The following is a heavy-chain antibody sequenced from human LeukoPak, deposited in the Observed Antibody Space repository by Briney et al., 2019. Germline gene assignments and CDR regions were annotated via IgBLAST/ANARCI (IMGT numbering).Heavy chain of an antibody. J-gene: IGHJ5*02. CDR2: IYYSGST. CDR3: ARALITMVRGVTDWFDP. CDR1: GGSISSYY. Sequence: PSETLSLTCTVSGGSISSYYWSWIRQPPGKGLEWIGYIYYSGSTYYNPSLKSRVTISVDTSKNQFSLKLSSVTAADTAVYYCARALITMVRGVTDWFDPWGQGTLVTVSS. D-gene: IGHD3-10*01. V-gene: IGHV4-59*12.